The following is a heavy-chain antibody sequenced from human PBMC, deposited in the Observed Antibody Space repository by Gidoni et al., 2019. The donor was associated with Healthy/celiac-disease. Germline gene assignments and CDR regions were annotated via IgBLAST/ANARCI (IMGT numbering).Heavy chain of an antibody. J-gene: IGHJ3*02. CDR2: IRWNSATI. CDR1: GFTFADYA. D-gene: IGHD3-22*01. CDR3: AKASTYYYDSSGYYLLNAFDI. V-gene: IGHV3-9*01. Sequence: EVQLVESGGGLVQPGRSLRLSCAASGFTFADYAMHWVRQAPGKGLEWVSGIRWNSATIGYADSVKGRFTISRDNAKNSLYLQMNSLRAEDTALYYCAKASTYYYDSSGYYLLNAFDIWGQGTMVTVSS.